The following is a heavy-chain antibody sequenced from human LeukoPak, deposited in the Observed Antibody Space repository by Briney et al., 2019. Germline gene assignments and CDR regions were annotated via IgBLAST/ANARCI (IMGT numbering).Heavy chain of an antibody. CDR3: ARVPNWNYGIDP. D-gene: IGHD1-7*01. CDR1: GGSISSGGYY. Sequence: PSETLSLTCTVSGGSISSGGYYWSWIRQHPGKGLEWIGYIYYSGSTYYNPSLKSRVTISVDTSKIQFSLKLSSVTAADTAVYYCARVPNWNYGIDPWGQGTLVTVSS. J-gene: IGHJ5*02. V-gene: IGHV4-31*03. CDR2: IYYSGST.